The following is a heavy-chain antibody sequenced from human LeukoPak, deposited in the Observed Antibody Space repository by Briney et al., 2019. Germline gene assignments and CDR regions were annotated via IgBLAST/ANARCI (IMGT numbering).Heavy chain of an antibody. V-gene: IGHV3-7*01. J-gene: IGHJ4*02. CDR2: IKQDGSEK. CDR3: ARSRTGLVPIDY. Sequence: GGSLRLSCAASGFTFSTYWMSWVRQAPGKGLEWVANIKQDGSEKYYVDSVKGRFTISRDNAKNSLYLQMNSPRAEDTAVYYCARSRTGLVPIDYWGQGTLVTVSS. D-gene: IGHD1-26*01. CDR1: GFTFSTYW.